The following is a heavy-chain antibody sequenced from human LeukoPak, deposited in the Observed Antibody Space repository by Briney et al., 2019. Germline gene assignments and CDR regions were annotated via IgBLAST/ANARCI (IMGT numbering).Heavy chain of an antibody. V-gene: IGHV3-23*01. D-gene: IGHD3-22*01. J-gene: IGHJ4*02. Sequence: GGSLRLSCAASGFTFSSYAMSWVRQAPGKGLEWVSAISGSGGSTYYADSVKGRFTISRDNSKNTLYLQMNSLRAEDTAVYYCARDGQLGYYYDSSGYDLGIDYWGQGTLVTVSS. CDR1: GFTFSSYA. CDR3: ARDGQLGYYYDSSGYDLGIDY. CDR2: ISGSGGST.